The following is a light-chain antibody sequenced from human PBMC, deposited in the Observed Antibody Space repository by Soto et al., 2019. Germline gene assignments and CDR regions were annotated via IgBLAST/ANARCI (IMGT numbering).Light chain of an antibody. CDR2: DVS. V-gene: IGLV2-14*01. Sequence: QSALTQPASVSGSPGQSITISCTGTSSDVGGYNYVSWYQQHPGKAPKLMIYDVSNRPSGVSNRFSGXKXXNTXSXTISGLQAEDEADYYCSSYTSSSTRVFGTGTKVTVL. J-gene: IGLJ1*01. CDR1: SSDVGGYNY. CDR3: SSYTSSSTRV.